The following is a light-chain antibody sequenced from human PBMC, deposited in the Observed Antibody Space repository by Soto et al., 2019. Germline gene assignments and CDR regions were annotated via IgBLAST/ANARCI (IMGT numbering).Light chain of an antibody. Sequence: QSVLTQPPSASGTPGQRVTISCSGSSSNIGSNTVNWYQQLPGTAPKLLIYSNNQRPSGVPDRFSGSKSGTSASLAIRGLQSEDEADYYCAAWDDSLNGVVFCGGTKLTVL. V-gene: IGLV1-44*01. CDR1: SSNIGSNT. CDR2: SNN. CDR3: AAWDDSLNGVV. J-gene: IGLJ2*01.